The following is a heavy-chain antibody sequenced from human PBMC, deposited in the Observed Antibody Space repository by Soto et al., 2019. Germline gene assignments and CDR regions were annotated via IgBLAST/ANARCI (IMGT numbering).Heavy chain of an antibody. V-gene: IGHV3-48*01. D-gene: IGHD5-12*01. CDR1: GFTFSSHS. CDR2: ISSSSNAI. J-gene: IGHJ6*03. CDR3: ARDSWLQVYYYMDG. Sequence: EVQLVESGGGLVQPGGSLRLSCAASGFTFSSHSMNWVRQAPGKGLEWVSYISSSSNAIHYADSVRDRFTISRDNAKNSLYLQMNSLRGEDTAVYYCARDSWLQVYYYMDGWGKGTTVTVSS.